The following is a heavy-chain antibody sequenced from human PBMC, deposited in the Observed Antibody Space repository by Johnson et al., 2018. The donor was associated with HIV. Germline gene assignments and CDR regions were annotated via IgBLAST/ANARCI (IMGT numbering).Heavy chain of an antibody. Sequence: VQLVESGGGLVQRGGSLRLSCAASGFTFSSYWMSWVRQAPGKGLEWVANIKQDGSEKYYVDSVKGRFTISRDNSKNTMYLQMNSLRAEDTAVYYCARDRELLRADDAFDIWGQGTMVTVSS. V-gene: IGHV3-7*01. CDR3: ARDRELLRADDAFDI. CDR2: IKQDGSEK. D-gene: IGHD1-26*01. J-gene: IGHJ3*02. CDR1: GFTFSSYW.